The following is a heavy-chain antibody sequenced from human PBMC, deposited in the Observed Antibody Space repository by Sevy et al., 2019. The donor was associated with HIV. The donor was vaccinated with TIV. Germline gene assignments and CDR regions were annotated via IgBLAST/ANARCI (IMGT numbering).Heavy chain of an antibody. CDR1: GFTFSNYV. D-gene: IGHD4-17*01. CDR3: AGDWTVPDY. Sequence: GESLKISCAASGFTFSNYVMHWVRQAPGKGLEWVAVILYDGSNKYYADSVKGPFTISGDNSKSTLYLQMNSLRDEDTAVYYGAGDWTVPDYWGQGTLVTVSS. V-gene: IGHV3-30-3*01. J-gene: IGHJ4*02. CDR2: ILYDGSNK.